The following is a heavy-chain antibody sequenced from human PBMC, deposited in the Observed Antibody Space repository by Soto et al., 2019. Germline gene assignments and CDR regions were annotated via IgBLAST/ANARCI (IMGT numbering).Heavy chain of an antibody. J-gene: IGHJ4*02. Sequence: PGGSLRLSCAASGFTFSNYAMTWVRQAPGKGLEWVSLISADGDSTYYADSVKGRFTFSRDNSDNTVSLQMNSLRGEDTAIYYCAKGPLDHFSHWGLGTLVPVSS. V-gene: IGHV3-23*01. CDR3: AKGPLDHFSH. D-gene: IGHD3-3*02. CDR1: GFTFSNYA. CDR2: ISADGDST.